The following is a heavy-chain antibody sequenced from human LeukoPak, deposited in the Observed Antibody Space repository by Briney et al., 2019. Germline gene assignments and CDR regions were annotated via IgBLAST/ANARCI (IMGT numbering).Heavy chain of an antibody. CDR2: ISGSGGST. CDR1: GFTFSSYA. Sequence: PGGSLRLSCAASGFTFSSYAMSWVRPAPGKGLEWVSAISGSGGSTYYADSVKGRFTISRDNSKNTLYLQMNSLRAEDTAVYYCAKDLVRAFYSSSPSAFDYWGQGTLVTVSS. J-gene: IGHJ4*02. V-gene: IGHV3-23*01. CDR3: AKDLVRAFYSSSPSAFDY. D-gene: IGHD6-6*01.